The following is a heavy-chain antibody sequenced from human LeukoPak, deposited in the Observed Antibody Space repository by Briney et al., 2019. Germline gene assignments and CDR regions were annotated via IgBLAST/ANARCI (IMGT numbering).Heavy chain of an antibody. V-gene: IGHV1-69*04. Sequence: ASVKVSCKASGGTFTSYGISWVRQAPGQGLEWMGRIIPILGIANYAQKFQGRVTITADKSTSTAYMELSSLRSEDTAVYYCARDLLGRTTVTTNWFDPWGQGTLVTVSS. CDR3: ARDLLGRTTVTTNWFDP. J-gene: IGHJ5*02. CDR2: IIPILGIA. D-gene: IGHD4-17*01. CDR1: GGTFTSYG.